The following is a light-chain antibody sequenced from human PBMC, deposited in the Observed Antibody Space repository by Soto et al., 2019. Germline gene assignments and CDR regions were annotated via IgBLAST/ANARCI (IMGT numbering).Light chain of an antibody. J-gene: IGKJ5*01. CDR3: QQYGSSL. CDR1: QSVSSSY. V-gene: IGKV3-20*01. CDR2: GAS. Sequence: EIVLTQSPGTLSLSPGERATLSCRASQSVSSSYLAWYQQKPGQAPRLLIYGASSSAPGIPDRFSGSGSGTDFTLTISRREPEDFAVYYCQQYGSSLFGQGTRLEIK.